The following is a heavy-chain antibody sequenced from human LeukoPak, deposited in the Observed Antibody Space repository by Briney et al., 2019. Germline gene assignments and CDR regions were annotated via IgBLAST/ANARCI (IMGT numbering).Heavy chain of an antibody. J-gene: IGHJ6*02. CDR3: ARGEAAAGTIYYYYGMDV. Sequence: SETLSLTCTVSGGSISSYYWSWIRQPPGKGLEWIGYIYYSGSTNYNPSLKSRVTISVDTSKNQFSLKLSSVTAADTAVYYCARGEAAAGTIYYYYGMDVWGQGTTVTVSS. CDR1: GGSISSYY. CDR2: IYYSGST. V-gene: IGHV4-59*01. D-gene: IGHD6-13*01.